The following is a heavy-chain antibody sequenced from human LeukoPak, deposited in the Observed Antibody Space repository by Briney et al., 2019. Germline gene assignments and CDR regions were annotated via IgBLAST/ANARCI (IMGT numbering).Heavy chain of an antibody. CDR1: GGSISCYY. J-gene: IGHJ6*03. V-gene: IGHV4-59*01. D-gene: IGHD3-10*01. CDR2: IYYSGST. Sequence: SETLSLTCTVSGGSISCYYWGCIRQPPGKGLEWIGYIYYSGSTNYNPSLKSRVTISVHTSKHQFSLKLSSVTAAATALYYCARCFVEAGNGGTYYYYSYMDLWGKGTTVTISS. CDR3: ARCFVEAGNGGTYYYYSYMDL.